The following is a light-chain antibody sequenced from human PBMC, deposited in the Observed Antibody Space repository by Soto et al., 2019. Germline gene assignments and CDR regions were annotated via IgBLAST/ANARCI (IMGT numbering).Light chain of an antibody. Sequence: QLLLTQPPSVSGAPGQRVTISCTGSSSNIGAGYDVHWYQQLPGTAPKLLIYGNSNRPSGVPDRFSGSKSGTSASLAITGLQAEDEADYYCQSYDSSLSGAVFGGGTQLTVL. CDR2: GNS. V-gene: IGLV1-40*01. CDR3: QSYDSSLSGAV. J-gene: IGLJ7*01. CDR1: SSNIGAGYD.